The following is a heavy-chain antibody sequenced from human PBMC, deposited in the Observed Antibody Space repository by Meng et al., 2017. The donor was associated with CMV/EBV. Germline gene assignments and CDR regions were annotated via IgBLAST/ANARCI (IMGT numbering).Heavy chain of an antibody. Sequence: ASVKVSCKASGYIFTGYYMHWVRQAPGQGLEWMGWINPNSGGTNYAQKFQGRVTMTRDTSISTAYMELSRLRSDDTAVYYCARDRNTMVRGVIMLYYYYGMDVWGQGTTVTVSS. J-gene: IGHJ6*02. D-gene: IGHD3-10*01. CDR3: ARDRNTMVRGVIMLYYYYGMDV. CDR1: GYIFTGYY. V-gene: IGHV1-2*02. CDR2: INPNSGGT.